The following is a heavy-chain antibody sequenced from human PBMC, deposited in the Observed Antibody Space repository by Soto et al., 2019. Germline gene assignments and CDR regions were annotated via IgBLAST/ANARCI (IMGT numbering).Heavy chain of an antibody. CDR3: TTAESPAVSYFFDY. CDR2: IRNQTYGGTT. D-gene: IGHD3-16*02. Sequence: GGSLRLSCTASGFSFGNYAMNWVRQAPGQGLEWIGLIRNQTYGGTTQYAASVQGRFTISRDDSNSVAYLQMSSLKTEDSAVYYCTTAESPAVSYFFDYWGQGTLVTVSS. J-gene: IGHJ4*02. V-gene: IGHV3-49*04. CDR1: GFSFGNYA.